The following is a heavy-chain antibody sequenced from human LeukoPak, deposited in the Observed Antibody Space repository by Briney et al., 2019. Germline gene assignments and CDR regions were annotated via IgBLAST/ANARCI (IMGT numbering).Heavy chain of an antibody. D-gene: IGHD3-10*01. CDR3: ARDTIIVRGVYDY. J-gene: IGHJ4*02. CDR2: ISSSSSYI. CDR1: GFTFSSYS. V-gene: IGHV3-21*01. Sequence: GSLRLSCAASGFTFSSYSMNWVRQAPGKGLEWVSSISSSSSYIYYADSVKGRLTISRDNAKNSLYLQMNSLRAEDTAVYYCARDTIIVRGVYDYWGQGTLVTVSS.